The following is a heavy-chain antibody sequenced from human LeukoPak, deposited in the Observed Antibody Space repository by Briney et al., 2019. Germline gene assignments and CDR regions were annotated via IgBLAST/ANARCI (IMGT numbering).Heavy chain of an antibody. CDR3: ARGYRQFDY. D-gene: IGHD3-16*02. V-gene: IGHV4-34*01. CDR2: INHSGST. Sequence: PSETLSLTCAVYGVSFSGYYWSWIRQPPGKGLEWIGEINHSGSTNYNPSRKRRVTISVDTSKNQFSLKLSSVTAADTAVYYCARGYRQFDYWGQGTLVTVSS. J-gene: IGHJ4*02. CDR1: GVSFSGYY.